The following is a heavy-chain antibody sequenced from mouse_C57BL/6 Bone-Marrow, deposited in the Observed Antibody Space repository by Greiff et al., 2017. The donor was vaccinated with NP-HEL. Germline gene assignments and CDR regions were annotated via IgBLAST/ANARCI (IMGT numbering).Heavy chain of an antibody. CDR3: ARSRYGSSYGWFAY. CDR1: GYSFTGYY. V-gene: IGHV1-42*01. CDR2: INPSTGGT. D-gene: IGHD1-1*01. J-gene: IGHJ3*01. Sequence: EVQLQQSGPELVKPGASVKISCKASGYSFTGYYMNWVKQSPEKSLEWIGEINPSTGGTTYNQKFKAKATLTVDKSSSTAYMQLKSRTSEDSAVYYCARSRYGSSYGWFAYWGQGTLVTVSA.